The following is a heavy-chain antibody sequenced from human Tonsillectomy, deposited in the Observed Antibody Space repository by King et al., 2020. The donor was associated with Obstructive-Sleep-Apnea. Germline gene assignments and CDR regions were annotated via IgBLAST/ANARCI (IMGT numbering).Heavy chain of an antibody. J-gene: IGHJ6*02. CDR1: GYTFTSSY. D-gene: IGHD1-26*01. Sequence: VQLVESGSELKKPGASVNVSCRASGYTFTSSYMHWVRQAPGQGLEWMGIINPNGGSTNYAQNFQGRVTMTRDTSTSTLYMELSSLRSEDTAVYYCARRGPTTSLYQYYGMDVWGQGTTVTVSS. V-gene: IGHV1-46*03. CDR2: INPNGGST. CDR3: ARRGPTTSLYQYYGMDV.